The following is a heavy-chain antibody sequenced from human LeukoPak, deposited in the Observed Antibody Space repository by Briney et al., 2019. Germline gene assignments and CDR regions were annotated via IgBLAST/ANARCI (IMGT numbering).Heavy chain of an antibody. Sequence: GASVKVSCKASGGTFSSYAISWVRQAPGRGLEWMGGIIPIFGTANYAQKFQGRVTITADESTSTAYMELSSLRSEDTAVYYYASGSYYNDYYYYMDVWGKGTTVTISS. CDR3: ASGSYYNDYYYYMDV. J-gene: IGHJ6*03. CDR1: GGTFSSYA. CDR2: IIPIFGTA. V-gene: IGHV1-69*13. D-gene: IGHD3-10*01.